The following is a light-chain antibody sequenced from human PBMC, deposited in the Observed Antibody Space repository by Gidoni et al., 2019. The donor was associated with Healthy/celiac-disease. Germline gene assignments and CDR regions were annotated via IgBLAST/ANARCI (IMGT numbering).Light chain of an antibody. CDR2: DAS. CDR3: QQRSNWPALT. Sequence: IVLTQSPATLSLSPGERATLSCRASQSVSSYLAWYQQKPGQAPRLLIYDASNRATGIPARLSGSGSGTDFTLTISSLEPEDFAVYYCQQRSNWPALTFXGXTKVESK. V-gene: IGKV3-11*01. CDR1: QSVSSY. J-gene: IGKJ4*01.